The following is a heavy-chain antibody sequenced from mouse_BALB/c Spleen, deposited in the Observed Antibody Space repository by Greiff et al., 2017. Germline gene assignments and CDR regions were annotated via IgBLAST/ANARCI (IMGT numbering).Heavy chain of an antibody. D-gene: IGHD2-1*01. V-gene: IGHV7-3*02. Sequence: EVKVVESGGGLVQPGGSLRLSCATSGFTFTDYYMSWVRQPPGKALEWLGFIRNKANGYTTEYSASVKGRFTISRDNSQSILYLQMNTLRAEDSATYYCARDKGDGNYVFAYWGQGTLVTVSA. CDR2: IRNKANGYTT. CDR3: ARDKGDGNYVFAY. CDR1: GFTFTDYY. J-gene: IGHJ3*01.